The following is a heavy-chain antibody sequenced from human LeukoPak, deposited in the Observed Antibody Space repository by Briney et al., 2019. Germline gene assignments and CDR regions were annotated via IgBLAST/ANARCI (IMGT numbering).Heavy chain of an antibody. Sequence: SETLSLTCTVSGGSISSYYWSWIRQPPGKGLEWIGYIYYSGSTNYNPSLKSRVTISVDTSKNQFSLKLSSVTAADTAVYYCARGGLLGAAAGLFDYWGQGTLVTVSS. CDR3: ARGGLLGAAAGLFDY. D-gene: IGHD6-13*01. J-gene: IGHJ4*02. V-gene: IGHV4-59*01. CDR2: IYYSGST. CDR1: GGSISSYY.